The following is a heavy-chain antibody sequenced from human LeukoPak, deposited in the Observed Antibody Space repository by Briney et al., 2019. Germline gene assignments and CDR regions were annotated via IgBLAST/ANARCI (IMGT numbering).Heavy chain of an antibody. CDR3: ARLKCSGTSCYYYYYYGMDV. Sequence: SETLSLTCAVYGGSFSGYYWSWIRQPPGKGLEWIGEINHSGSTNYNPSLKSRVTISVDTSKNQFSLKLSSVTAADTAAYYCARLKCSGTSCYYYYYYGMDVWGQGTTVTVSS. V-gene: IGHV4-34*01. J-gene: IGHJ6*02. CDR2: INHSGST. CDR1: GGSFSGYY. D-gene: IGHD2-2*01.